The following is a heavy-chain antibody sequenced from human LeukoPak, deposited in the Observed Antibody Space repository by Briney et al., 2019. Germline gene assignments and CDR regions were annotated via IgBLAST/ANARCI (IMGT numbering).Heavy chain of an antibody. CDR3: ASPDLRVTSIAAAGAFDY. J-gene: IGHJ4*02. Sequence: GASVKVSCKASGYTFTSYAMHWVRQAPGQRLEWMGWINAGNGNTKYSQKFQGRVTITADESTSTAYMELSSLRSEDTAVYYCASPDLRVTSIAAAGAFDYWGQGTLVTVSS. V-gene: IGHV1-3*01. D-gene: IGHD6-13*01. CDR2: INAGNGNT. CDR1: GYTFTSYA.